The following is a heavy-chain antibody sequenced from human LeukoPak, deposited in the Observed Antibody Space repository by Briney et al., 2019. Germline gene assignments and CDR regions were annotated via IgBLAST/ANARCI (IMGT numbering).Heavy chain of an antibody. CDR2: ISWDGGST. CDR1: GFTFDDYA. CDR3: AKNAVRGVIITSHIDY. Sequence: GGSLRLSCAASGFTFDDYAMHWGRQAPGKGLEWVSLISWDGGSTYYADSVKGRFTISRDNSKNSLYLQMNSLRAEDTALYYCAKNAVRGVIITSHIDYWGQGTLVTVSS. J-gene: IGHJ4*02. D-gene: IGHD3-10*01. V-gene: IGHV3-43D*03.